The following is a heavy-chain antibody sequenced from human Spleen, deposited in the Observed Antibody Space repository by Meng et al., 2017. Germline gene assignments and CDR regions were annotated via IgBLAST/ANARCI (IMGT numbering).Heavy chain of an antibody. J-gene: IGHJ4*02. CDR2: MRGSGDNR. Sequence: GESLKISCTASGFIFSNYAMAWVRQAPGKGLEWVAGMRGSGDNRYYSDSVKGRFTISRDDSKNTLCLQMNSLRAEDTTVYYCVKDQVERRYYFDYWGQVTLVTVSS. D-gene: IGHD1-1*01. CDR3: VKDQVERRYYFDY. V-gene: IGHV3-23*01. CDR1: GFIFSNYA.